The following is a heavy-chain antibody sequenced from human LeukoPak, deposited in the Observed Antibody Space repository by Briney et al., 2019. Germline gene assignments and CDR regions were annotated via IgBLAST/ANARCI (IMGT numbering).Heavy chain of an antibody. Sequence: SQTLSLTCTVSGGSISSGSYYWSWIRQPAGKGLEWIGRIYTSGSTNYNPSLKSRVIISVDTSKNQFSLKLSPVIAADTAVYYCARVGVDYSGNIIKYYFDYWGQGTLVTVSS. V-gene: IGHV4-61*02. CDR1: GGSISSGSYY. CDR3: ARVGVDYSGNIIKYYFDY. D-gene: IGHD4-23*01. CDR2: IYTSGST. J-gene: IGHJ4*02.